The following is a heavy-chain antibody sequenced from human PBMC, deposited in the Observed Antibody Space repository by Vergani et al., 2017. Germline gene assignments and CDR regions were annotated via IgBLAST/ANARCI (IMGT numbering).Heavy chain of an antibody. J-gene: IGHJ5*02. CDR3: ARVGPDFWSGYYLSMSSSWFDP. CDR1: GYTFTSYG. V-gene: IGHV1-18*01. CDR2: ISAYNVNT. D-gene: IGHD3-3*01. Sequence: QVQLVQSGAEVKKPGASVKVSCKASGYTFTSYGISWVRQAPGHGLEWMGWISAYNVNTNYAQKLQGRVTMTTDTSTSTAYMELRSLRSDDTAVYYCARVGPDFWSGYYLSMSSSWFDPWGQGTLVTVSS.